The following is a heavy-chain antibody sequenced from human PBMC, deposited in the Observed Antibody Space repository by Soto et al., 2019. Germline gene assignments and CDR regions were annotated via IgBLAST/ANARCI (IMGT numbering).Heavy chain of an antibody. CDR1: GYTFTGYY. D-gene: IGHD6-13*01. V-gene: IGHV1-2*04. CDR3: ARPRIAAAGTEGAFDI. CDR2: INPNSGGT. Sequence: GASMKVSCKASGYTFTGYYMHWVRQAPGQGLEWKGWINPNSGGTNYAQKFQGWVTMTRDTSISTAYMELSRLRSDDTAVYYCARPRIAAAGTEGAFDIWGQGTMVTVSS. J-gene: IGHJ3*02.